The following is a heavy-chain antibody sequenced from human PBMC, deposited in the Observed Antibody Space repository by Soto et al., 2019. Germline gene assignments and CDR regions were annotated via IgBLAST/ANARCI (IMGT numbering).Heavy chain of an antibody. J-gene: IGHJ6*02. CDR3: GTMVRRVIISYCYYYGMDV. CDR2: IIPIFGTA. Sequence: QVQLVQSGAEVKKPGSSVKVSCKASGGTFSSYAISWVRQAPGQGLEWMGGIIPIFGTANYAQKFQGRVTITADESPSTAYMELSSLRSEETAVYYCGTMVRRVIISYCYYYGMDVWGQGTTVTVSS. CDR1: GGTFSSYA. V-gene: IGHV1-69*12. D-gene: IGHD3-10*01.